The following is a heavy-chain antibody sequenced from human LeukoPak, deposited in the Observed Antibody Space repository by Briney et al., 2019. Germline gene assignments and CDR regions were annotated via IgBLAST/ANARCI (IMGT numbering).Heavy chain of an antibody. Sequence: GGSLRLSCAASGFTFSSYGMHWVRQAPGKGLEWVAFIRFDGSNKYYADSVKGRFTISRDNSKNTLYLQMNSLRDEDTAVFYCAKDGSRSREVFPYYYGSGRLQYMDVWGKGTTVIISS. V-gene: IGHV3-30*02. CDR3: AKDGSRSREVFPYYYGSGRLQYMDV. J-gene: IGHJ6*03. CDR2: IRFDGSNK. CDR1: GFTFSSYG. D-gene: IGHD3-10*01.